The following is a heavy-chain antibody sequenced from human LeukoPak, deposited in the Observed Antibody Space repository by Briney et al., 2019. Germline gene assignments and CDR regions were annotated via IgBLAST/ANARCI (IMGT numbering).Heavy chain of an antibody. D-gene: IGHD2-2*02. J-gene: IGHJ4*02. Sequence: GGSLRLSCAAPGFTFSSYAMSWVRQAPGKGLEWVSAISGSGGSTYYADSVKGRFTISRDDSKNTLYLQMNSLRAEDTALYYCAREGYCSSTHCYTPFDYWGQGTLVTVSS. CDR2: ISGSGGST. CDR3: AREGYCSSTHCYTPFDY. V-gene: IGHV3-23*01. CDR1: GFTFSSYA.